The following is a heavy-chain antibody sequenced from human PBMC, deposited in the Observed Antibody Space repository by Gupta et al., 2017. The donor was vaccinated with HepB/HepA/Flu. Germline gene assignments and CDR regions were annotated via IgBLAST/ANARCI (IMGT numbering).Heavy chain of an antibody. CDR1: GYTLTELF. CDR2: FDPEDGKP. D-gene: IGHD1-26*01. CDR3: AMDLLVGATRGYFAF. Sequence: QVQLVQSGAEVKKPGASVKVSCKVSGYTLTELFIHWVRQAPGKGLEWMGGFDPEDGKPIYAQKFQGRVTMTEDTSTDTVYMEMSSLRSEDTAMYFCAMDLLVGATRGYFAFWGRGTLVTVSS. V-gene: IGHV1-24*01. J-gene: IGHJ2*01.